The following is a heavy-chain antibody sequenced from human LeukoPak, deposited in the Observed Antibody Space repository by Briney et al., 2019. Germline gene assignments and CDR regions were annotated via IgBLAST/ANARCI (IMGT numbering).Heavy chain of an antibody. CDR2: MNPNSGNT. V-gene: IGHV1-8*01. Sequence: ASVKVSCKASGYTFISYDINWVRQAPGQGLEWMGWMNPNSGNTGYVRKFQGRVTLTRDTSLSTAYMELSSLRSEDTAVYYCASEEIVGASRECDYWGQGTLVTVSS. CDR1: GYTFISYD. J-gene: IGHJ4*02. CDR3: ASEEIVGASRECDY. D-gene: IGHD1-26*01.